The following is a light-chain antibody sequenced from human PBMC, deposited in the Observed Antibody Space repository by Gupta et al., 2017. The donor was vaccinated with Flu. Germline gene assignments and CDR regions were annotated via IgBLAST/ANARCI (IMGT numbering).Light chain of an antibody. Sequence: GARFTITCRASQGISSSLAWYQQKPGKAPKLLIYVASTLQSGVPSRFSVSGSGTDFTLTITSLQPEDFATYYCQQANSFPLTFGPGTKVDIK. CDR3: QQANSFPLT. J-gene: IGKJ3*01. V-gene: IGKV1-12*01. CDR1: QGISSS. CDR2: VAS.